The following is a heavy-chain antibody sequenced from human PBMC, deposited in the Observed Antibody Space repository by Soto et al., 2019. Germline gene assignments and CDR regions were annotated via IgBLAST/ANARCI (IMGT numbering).Heavy chain of an antibody. V-gene: IGHV1-69*13. CDR1: GGTFSSYA. CDR2: IIPIFGTA. J-gene: IGHJ6*02. CDR3: ARDPPHPGTTSYYYYYGMDV. D-gene: IGHD1-1*01. Sequence: SVKVSCKASGGTFSSYAISWVRQAPGRGLEWMGGIIPIFGTANYAQKFQGRVTITADESTSTAYMELSSLRSEDTAVYYCARDPPHPGTTSYYYYYGMDVWGQGTTVTVSS.